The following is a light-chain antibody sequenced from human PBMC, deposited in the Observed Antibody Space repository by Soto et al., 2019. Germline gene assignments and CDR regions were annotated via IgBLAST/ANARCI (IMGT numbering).Light chain of an antibody. CDR3: QQYDNWPLT. V-gene: IGKV3-15*01. Sequence: EIVMTQSPATLSVSPGDRATLSCRASQSVSSNLAWYQQKSGQTPRLLIYGASTRATDIPARFSGSGSGTEFTLAISSLQSEDFAVYYCQQYDNWPLTFGGGTKVEIK. CDR2: GAS. CDR1: QSVSSN. J-gene: IGKJ4*01.